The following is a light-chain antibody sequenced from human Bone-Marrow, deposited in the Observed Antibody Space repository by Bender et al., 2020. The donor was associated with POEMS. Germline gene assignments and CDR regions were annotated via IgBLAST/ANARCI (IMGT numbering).Light chain of an antibody. CDR1: SSNIGAHA. CDR2: SSH. V-gene: IGLV1-44*01. CDR3: SSQRIGSILV. Sequence: QSVLTQPPSASGTPGQRVTISCSGGSSNIGAHAVNWYQHLPGTAPKLLIYSSHRRPSEVPDRFSGSRSGTSASLAISGLQAEDEADYYCSSQRIGSILVFGGGTKLTVL. J-gene: IGLJ2*01.